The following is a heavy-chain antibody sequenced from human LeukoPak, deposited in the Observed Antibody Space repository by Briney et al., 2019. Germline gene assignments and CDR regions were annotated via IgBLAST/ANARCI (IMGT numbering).Heavy chain of an antibody. CDR1: GFTFSSYG. CDR3: AKDGGWMDPSVLYWYFDL. CDR2: IRYDGSIK. Sequence: PGGSLRLSCAASGFTFSSYGMNWVRQAPGKGLEWVAFIRYDGSIKYSADSVKGRFTISRDNSKNTLFLQMNSQRAEDTPVYYCAKDGGWMDPSVLYWYFDLWGRGTLVTVSS. J-gene: IGHJ2*01. D-gene: IGHD3-16*01. V-gene: IGHV3-30*02.